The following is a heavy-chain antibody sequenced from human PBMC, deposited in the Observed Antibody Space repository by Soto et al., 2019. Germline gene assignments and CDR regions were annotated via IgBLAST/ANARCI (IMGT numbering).Heavy chain of an antibody. CDR1: GYTXTDYF. Sequence: SXKVSFKASGYTXTDYFLDWVRQAPGQGLEWMGWINSNTGGTNYAQKFQGRVTMTRDTPISTAYMELSRMTSYDTAVYHCARESVVTGTHHFDYWGQGTLGTVSS. V-gene: IGHV1-2*02. CDR3: ARESVVTGTHHFDY. D-gene: IGHD1-7*01. J-gene: IGHJ4*02. CDR2: INSNTGGT.